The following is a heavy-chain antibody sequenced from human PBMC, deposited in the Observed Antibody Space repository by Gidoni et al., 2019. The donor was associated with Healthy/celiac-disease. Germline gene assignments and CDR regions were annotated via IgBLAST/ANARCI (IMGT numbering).Heavy chain of an antibody. D-gene: IGHD5-12*01. CDR2: ISAYNGNT. J-gene: IGHJ6*02. CDR3: ARRGPMATITNYYYYYGMDV. Sequence: QVQLVQSGAEVKKPGASVKVSCKASGYTFTSYGLSWVRQAPGQGLEWMGWISAYNGNTNYAQKLQGRVTMTTDTSTSTAYMELRSLRSDDTAVYYCARRGPMATITNYYYYYGMDVWGQGTTVTVSS. V-gene: IGHV1-18*01. CDR1: GYTFTSYG.